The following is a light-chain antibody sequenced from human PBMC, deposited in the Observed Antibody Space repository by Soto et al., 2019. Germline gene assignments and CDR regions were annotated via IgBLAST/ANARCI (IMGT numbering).Light chain of an antibody. J-gene: IGKJ5*01. V-gene: IGKV3-15*01. Sequence: EIVMTQSPATLSVSPGERATVSCRASQSVSSNLAWYQQKPGQAPRLLIYGASTRATGIPARFSGSGSGTEFTLTISSLQSEDFAVYFCQQYNYLITFGQGTRLEIK. CDR3: QQYNYLIT. CDR2: GAS. CDR1: QSVSSN.